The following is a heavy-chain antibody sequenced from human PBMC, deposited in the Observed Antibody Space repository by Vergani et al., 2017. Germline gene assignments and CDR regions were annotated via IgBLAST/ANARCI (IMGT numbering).Heavy chain of an antibody. CDR1: GFTFSSYS. J-gene: IGHJ4*02. V-gene: IGHV3-21*01. D-gene: IGHD3-22*01. CDR3: ARGRPTXYYDSSGYYPFDY. CDR2: ISSSSYI. Sequence: EVQLLQSGGGVIQPGGSVRLSCAASGFTFSSYSMNWVRQAPGKGLEWVSSISSSSYIHYSDSLKGRFTISRDNAKSSLYLQMNSLRAEDTGVYYCARGRPTXYYDSSGYYPFDYWGQGTLVTVSS.